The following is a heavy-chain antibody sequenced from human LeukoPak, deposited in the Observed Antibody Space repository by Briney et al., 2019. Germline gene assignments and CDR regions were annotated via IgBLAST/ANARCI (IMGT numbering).Heavy chain of an antibody. V-gene: IGHV1-2*02. Sequence: VPSVKLSCKTSGYTFATYSMHWVRHAPGQVLEWMGYTKPNSGVTNYEQKFRGRVTMTWDTSISTAYVELSGLTSDDTAIYYCARPTYCGSNCYFNFDYWGQGTLVTVSS. J-gene: IGHJ4*02. CDR3: ARPTYCGSNCYFNFDY. CDR2: TKPNSGVT. D-gene: IGHD2-21*02. CDR1: GYTFATYS.